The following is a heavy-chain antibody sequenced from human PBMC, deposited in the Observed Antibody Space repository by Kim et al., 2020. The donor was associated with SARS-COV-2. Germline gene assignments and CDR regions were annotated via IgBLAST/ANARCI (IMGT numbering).Heavy chain of an antibody. CDR2: IYYSGST. D-gene: IGHD3-22*01. CDR3: ARDLAHYYDSKEHDAFDI. CDR1: GGSISSYY. V-gene: IGHV4-59*01. Sequence: SETLSLTCTVSGGSISSYYWSWIRQPPGKGLEWIGYIYYSGSTNYNPSLKSRVTISVDTSKNQFSLKLSSVTAADTAVYYCARDLAHYYDSKEHDAFDIWGQGTMVTVSS. J-gene: IGHJ3*02.